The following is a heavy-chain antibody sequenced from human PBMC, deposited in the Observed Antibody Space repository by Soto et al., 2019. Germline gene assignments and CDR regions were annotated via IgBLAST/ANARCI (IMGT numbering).Heavy chain of an antibody. CDR2: ISYDGSNK. J-gene: IGHJ1*01. CDR1: GFTFSSYG. Sequence: QVQLVESGGGVVQPGRSLRLSCAASGFTFSSYGMHWVRQAPGKGLEWVAVISYDGSNKYYADSVKGRFTISRDNSKNTLYLQMNSLRAEDTAVYYCAKAGYYDSSVYSGYFQHWGQGTLVTVSS. CDR3: AKAGYYDSSVYSGYFQH. D-gene: IGHD3-22*01. V-gene: IGHV3-30*18.